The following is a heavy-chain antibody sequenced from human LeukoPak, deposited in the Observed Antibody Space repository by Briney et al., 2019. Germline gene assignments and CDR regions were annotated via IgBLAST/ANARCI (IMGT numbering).Heavy chain of an antibody. CDR3: AKDLSSWYGGY. J-gene: IGHJ4*02. CDR1: GFTVSSNY. D-gene: IGHD6-13*01. Sequence: PGGSLRLSCAASGFTVSSNYMSWVRQAPGKGLEWVSVIYADSSTFYTDSVKGRFTISRDNSKNTLYLQMNSLRAEDTAVYYCAKDLSSWYGGYWGQGTLVTVSS. V-gene: IGHV3-53*01. CDR2: IYADSST.